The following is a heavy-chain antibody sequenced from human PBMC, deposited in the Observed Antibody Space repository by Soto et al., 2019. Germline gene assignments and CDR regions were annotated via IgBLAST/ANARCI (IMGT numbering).Heavy chain of an antibody. V-gene: IGHV3-30-3*01. D-gene: IGHD4-17*01. Sequence: HPGGSLRLSCAASGFTFSSYAMHWVRQAPGKGLEWVAVISYDGSNKYYADSVKGRFTISRDNSKNTLYLQMNSLRAEDTAVYYCARGRFAGFDYGDYRDALVGGYYYYGMDVWGQGTTVTVSS. CDR3: ARGRFAGFDYGDYRDALVGGYYYYGMDV. CDR2: ISYDGSNK. CDR1: GFTFSSYA. J-gene: IGHJ6*02.